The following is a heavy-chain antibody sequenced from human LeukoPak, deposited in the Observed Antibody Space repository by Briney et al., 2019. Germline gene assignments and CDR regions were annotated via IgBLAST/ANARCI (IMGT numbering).Heavy chain of an antibody. V-gene: IGHV3-43*01. CDR2: ISWDGTT. J-gene: IGHJ4*02. CDR3: VKDLSYESSGSFFDF. Sequence: GGSLRLSCAASGFIFEDYTMHWVRQAPGRTLEWVSLISWDGTTYYADSVKGRFTISRDNSKDSLYLQMDTLRSEDTAFYYCVKDLSYESSGSFFDFWGQGTLVTVS. CDR1: GFIFEDYT. D-gene: IGHD3-22*01.